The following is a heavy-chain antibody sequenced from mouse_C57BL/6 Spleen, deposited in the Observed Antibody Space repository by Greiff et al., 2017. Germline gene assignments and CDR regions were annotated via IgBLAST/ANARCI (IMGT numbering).Heavy chain of an antibody. CDR3: ARHEGPGFSFDY. CDR1: GYTFTEYT. CDR2: FYPGSGSI. V-gene: IGHV1-62-2*01. J-gene: IGHJ2*01. Sequence: VQRVESGAELVKPGASVKLSCKASGYTFTEYTIHWVKQRSGQGLEWIGWFYPGSGSIKYNEKFKDKATLTADKSSSTVYMELSRLTSEDSAVYFCARHEGPGFSFDYWGQGTTLTVSS.